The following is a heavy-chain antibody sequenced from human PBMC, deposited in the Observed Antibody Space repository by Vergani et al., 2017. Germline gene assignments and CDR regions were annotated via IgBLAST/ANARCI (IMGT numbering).Heavy chain of an antibody. CDR2: IYYSGST. CDR1: GGSISSSSYY. CDR3: GRVADFYGLGSRLLDL. Sequence: QLQLQESGPGLVKPSETLSLTCTVSGGSISSSSYYWGWIRQPPGKGLEWIGSIYYSGSTNYNPSLKSRVTISGDTSKNQFSLKLNSVTAADTAVYYCGRVADFYGLGSRLLDLWGQGILVTVSS. J-gene: IGHJ5*02. V-gene: IGHV4-39*07. D-gene: IGHD3-10*01.